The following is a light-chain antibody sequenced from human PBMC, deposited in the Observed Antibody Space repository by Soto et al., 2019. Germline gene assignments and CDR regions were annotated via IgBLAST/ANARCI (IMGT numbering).Light chain of an antibody. Sequence: TVMTQSPGTLSVSPGERATLSCMASQSISGNLVWYQQKPGQAPRLLIYGASTRATGIPARFSGSGSRTEFTLTINSLQSEDFAVYYCQQYNNRPPWTFGQGTKVDIK. CDR3: QQYNNRPPWT. CDR2: GAS. V-gene: IGKV3-15*01. CDR1: QSISGN. J-gene: IGKJ1*01.